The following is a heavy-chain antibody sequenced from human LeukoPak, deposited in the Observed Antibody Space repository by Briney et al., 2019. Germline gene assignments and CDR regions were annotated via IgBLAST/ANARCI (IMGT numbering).Heavy chain of an antibody. Sequence: SETLSLTCTVSGGSISSSSYYWGWIRQPPGKGLEWIGSIYHSGSTYYNPSLKSRVTISVDTSKNQFSLKLSSVTAADTAVYYCASFVDYYGSGSYSDAFDIWGQGTMVTVSS. D-gene: IGHD3-10*01. J-gene: IGHJ3*02. CDR3: ASFVDYYGSGSYSDAFDI. V-gene: IGHV4-39*07. CDR2: IYHSGST. CDR1: GGSISSSSYY.